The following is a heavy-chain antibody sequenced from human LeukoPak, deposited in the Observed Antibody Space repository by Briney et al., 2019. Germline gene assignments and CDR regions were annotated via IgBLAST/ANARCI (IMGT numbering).Heavy chain of an antibody. Sequence: ASVKVSCKASGYTFTSYGISWVRQAPGQGLEWMGWISAYNGNTNYAQKLQGRVTMTTDTSTSTAYMELRSLRSDDTAVYYCARDLWDIIVVPAAWGAFDIWGQGTMVTVSS. J-gene: IGHJ3*02. V-gene: IGHV1-18*01. CDR2: ISAYNGNT. D-gene: IGHD2-2*01. CDR3: ARDLWDIIVVPAAWGAFDI. CDR1: GYTFTSYG.